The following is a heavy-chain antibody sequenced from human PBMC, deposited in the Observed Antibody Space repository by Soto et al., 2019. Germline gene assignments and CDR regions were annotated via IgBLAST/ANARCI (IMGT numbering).Heavy chain of an antibody. Sequence: SETLSLTCTVSGGSVSSGSYYWSWIRQPPGKGLEWIGYIYYSGSTNYNPSLKSRVTISVDTSKNQFSLKLSSVTAADTAVYFCVRGQDYYDSSGYYFGYFDYWGQGTLVTVSS. CDR2: IYYSGST. CDR3: VRGQDYYDSSGYYFGYFDY. D-gene: IGHD3-22*01. J-gene: IGHJ4*02. V-gene: IGHV4-61*01. CDR1: GGSVSSGSYY.